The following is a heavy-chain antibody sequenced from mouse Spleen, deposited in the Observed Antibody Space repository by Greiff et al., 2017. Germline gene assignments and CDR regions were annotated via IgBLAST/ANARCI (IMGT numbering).Heavy chain of an antibody. CDR1: GFTFSDYG. V-gene: IGHV5-15*01. J-gene: IGHJ1*01. Sequence: EVHLVESGGGLVKPGGSLKLSCAASGFTFSDYGMAWVRQAPGKGPEWVAFISNLAYSIYYADTVTGRFTISRENAKNTLYLEMSSLRSEDTAMYYCARQVDGSYVGYWYFDVWGAGTTVTVSS. D-gene: IGHD1-1*02. CDR3: ARQVDGSYVGYWYFDV. CDR2: ISNLAYSI.